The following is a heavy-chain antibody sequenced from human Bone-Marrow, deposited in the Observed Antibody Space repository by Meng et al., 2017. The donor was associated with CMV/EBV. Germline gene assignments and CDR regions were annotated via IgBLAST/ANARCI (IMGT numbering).Heavy chain of an antibody. D-gene: IGHD4-17*01. CDR3: AEILMTTVTYYFDY. V-gene: IGHV4-39*07. J-gene: IGHJ4*02. Sequence: SETLSLTCTVSGGSISSSSYYWGWIRQPPGKGLEWIGSIYYSGSTYYNPSLKSRVTISVDTSKNQFSLKLSSVTAADTAVYYCAEILMTTVTYYFDYWGQGTLVIVSS. CDR1: GGSISSSSYY. CDR2: IYYSGST.